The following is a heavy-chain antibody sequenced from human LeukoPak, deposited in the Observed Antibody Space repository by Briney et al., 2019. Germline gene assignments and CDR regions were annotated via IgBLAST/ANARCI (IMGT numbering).Heavy chain of an antibody. CDR1: GGSISSCY. J-gene: IGHJ4*02. Sequence: SETLSLTCTVSGGSISSCYWSWIRQPPGKGLEWIGYIYYSGSTNYNPSLKSRVTISVDTSENQFSLKLSSVTAADTAVYYCARAGIAVAGTPFDYWGQGTLVTVSS. CDR2: IYYSGST. D-gene: IGHD6-19*01. V-gene: IGHV4-59*08. CDR3: ARAGIAVAGTPFDY.